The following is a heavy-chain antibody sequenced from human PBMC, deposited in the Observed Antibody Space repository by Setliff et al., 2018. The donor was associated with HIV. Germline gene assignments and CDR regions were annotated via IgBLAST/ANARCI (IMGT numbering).Heavy chain of an antibody. J-gene: IGHJ5*02. CDR3: AKKVAGRGWFDP. Sequence: SETLSLTCTVSGGSISGDYWSWIRQPPGRGLEWIGYINYSGTTNYSPSLKSRVTIPVDTSKNQFSLNLSSVTAADTAVYFCAKKVAGRGWFDPWGQGTLVTVSS. D-gene: IGHD1-26*01. V-gene: IGHV4-59*08. CDR1: GGSISGDY. CDR2: INYSGTT.